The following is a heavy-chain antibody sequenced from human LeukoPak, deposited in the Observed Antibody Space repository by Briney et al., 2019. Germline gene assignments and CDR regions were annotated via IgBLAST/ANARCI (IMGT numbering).Heavy chain of an antibody. CDR3: AKDLRPSITIFGVAYYYYGMDV. D-gene: IGHD3-3*01. Sequence: GSLRLSCAASGFTFSSYGIHWVRQAPGKGLEWVSAISGSGGSTYYADSVKGRFTISRDNSKNTLYLQMNSLRAEDTAVYYCAKDLRPSITIFGVAYYYYGMDVWGQGTTVTVSS. J-gene: IGHJ6*02. V-gene: IGHV3-23*01. CDR2: ISGSGGST. CDR1: GFTFSSYG.